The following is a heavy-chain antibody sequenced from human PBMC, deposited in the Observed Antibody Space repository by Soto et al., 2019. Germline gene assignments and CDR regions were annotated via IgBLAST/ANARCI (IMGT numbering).Heavy chain of an antibody. CDR3: AKEGTTVNGLDD. Sequence: PXGSLRLSSAASGFTFRSYCMHWVRQAPGKGLEWVAIISFDGNNKYYGDSVKGRFTISRDNSNNTLYLQMSSLRAEDTAVYYCAKEGTTVNGLDDWGQGTLVTVSS. V-gene: IGHV3-30*18. J-gene: IGHJ4*02. CDR2: ISFDGNNK. CDR1: GFTFRSYC. D-gene: IGHD4-17*01.